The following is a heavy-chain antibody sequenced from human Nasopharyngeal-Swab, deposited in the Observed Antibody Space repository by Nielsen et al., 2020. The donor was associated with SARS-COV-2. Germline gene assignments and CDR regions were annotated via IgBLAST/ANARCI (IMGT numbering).Heavy chain of an antibody. J-gene: IGHJ4*02. CDR2: TYYRSTWYT. CDR3: ASDRRSGTSSLRFDC. CDR1: GASVSSNSAT. V-gene: IGHV6-1*01. Sequence: SETLSLTCAISGASVSSNSATWNWIRQSPSRGLEWPGRTYYRSTWYTDYAVSVKSRITINSDTSKNQFSLQLNSVTPEDTAVYYCASDRRSGTSSLRFDCWGQGILVTVSS. D-gene: IGHD6-6*01.